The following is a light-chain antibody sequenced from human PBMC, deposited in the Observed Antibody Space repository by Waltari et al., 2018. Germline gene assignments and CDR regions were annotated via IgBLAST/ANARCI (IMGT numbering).Light chain of an antibody. Sequence: QSALTQPASVSGSPGPSITLSCPATSSDVGGYNHAPLYQQHPGKAPNPIVYVVTNRPAWASNRFSGSKSGNPAFLTISGRQAEDEADYYCSAYTNSTSLGVVFGGGTTLTVL. CDR3: SAYTNSTSLGVV. CDR1: SSDVGGYNH. CDR2: VVT. J-gene: IGLJ2*01. V-gene: IGLV2-14*01.